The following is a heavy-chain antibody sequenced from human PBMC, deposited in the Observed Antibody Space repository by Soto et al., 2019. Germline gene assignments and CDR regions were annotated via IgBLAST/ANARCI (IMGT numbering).Heavy chain of an antibody. CDR1: GFTFSSYG. CDR2: ISYDGSNK. J-gene: IGHJ6*03. Sequence: QVQLVESGGGVVQPRRSLRLSCAASGFTFSSYGMHWVRQAPGKGLEWVAVISYDGSNKYYADSVKGRFTISRDNSKNTLYLQMNSLRAEDTAVYYCAKDSRFGELFHYYYYYMDVCGKGTTVTVSS. V-gene: IGHV3-30*18. CDR3: AKDSRFGELFHYYYYYMDV. D-gene: IGHD3-10*01.